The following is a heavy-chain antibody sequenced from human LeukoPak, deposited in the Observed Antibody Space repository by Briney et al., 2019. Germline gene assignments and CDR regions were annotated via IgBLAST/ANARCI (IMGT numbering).Heavy chain of an antibody. J-gene: IGHJ6*03. CDR3: ARHGSITMVRGRLRYYYMDV. Sequence: GSLRLSCALSGFTSSSYWMHWVRQVPGKGLVWVSRINDDGTYTVYADSVKGRFTISRDNAKNTLYLQMNSLRAEDTAVYYCARHGSITMVRGRLRYYYMDVWGKGTTVTISS. V-gene: IGHV3-74*01. CDR1: GFTSSSYW. D-gene: IGHD3-10*01. CDR2: INDDGTYT.